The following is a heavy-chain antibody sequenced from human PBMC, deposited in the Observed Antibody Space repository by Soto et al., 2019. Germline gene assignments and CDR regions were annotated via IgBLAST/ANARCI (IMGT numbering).Heavy chain of an antibody. CDR2: IWYDGSHK. D-gene: IGHD5-12*01. J-gene: IGHJ5*02. CDR3: ARDGGCRDGYTVGCNWFDP. CDR1: EFTFSSYG. Sequence: QVQLVESGGGVVQPGRSLTLSCAASEFTFSSYGMHWIRQAPGKGLEWVAVIWYDGSHKYYADSVTGRVTISRDNSKNTLYLQMNSLRAEDTAIYYCARDGGCRDGYTVGCNWFDPWGQGTLVTVSS. V-gene: IGHV3-33*01.